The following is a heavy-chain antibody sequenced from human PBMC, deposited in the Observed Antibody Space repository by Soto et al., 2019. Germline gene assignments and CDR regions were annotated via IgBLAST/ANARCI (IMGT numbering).Heavy chain of an antibody. Sequence: QVQLVESGGGVVQPGRSLRLSCAASGFTFSSYAMHWVRQAPGKGLEWVAVISYDGSNKYYADSVKGRFTISRDNSKNPXNXXMNSLRAEDTAVYYCARGPTYYDSSGYLHLGYFQHWGQGTLVTVSS. CDR1: GFTFSSYA. D-gene: IGHD3-22*01. CDR2: ISYDGSNK. CDR3: ARGPTYYDSSGYLHLGYFQH. V-gene: IGHV3-30-3*01. J-gene: IGHJ1*01.